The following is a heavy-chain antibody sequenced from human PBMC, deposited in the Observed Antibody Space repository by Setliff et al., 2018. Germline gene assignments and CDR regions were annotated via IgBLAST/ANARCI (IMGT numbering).Heavy chain of an antibody. V-gene: IGHV1-18*01. Sequence: PSVKVSCKASGFTFTIYGVNWVRQAPGQGLEWMGWISAFNGYTQYSQKFKGRITVTTDTSTSTAYMELGSLTSDDTAVYYCLRDRPYSNSPEDAFDIWGQGTTVTVSS. CDR1: GFTFTIYG. CDR2: ISAFNGYT. J-gene: IGHJ3*02. D-gene: IGHD6-6*01. CDR3: LRDRPYSNSPEDAFDI.